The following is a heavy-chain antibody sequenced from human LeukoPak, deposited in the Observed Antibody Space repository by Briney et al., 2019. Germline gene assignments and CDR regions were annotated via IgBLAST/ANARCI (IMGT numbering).Heavy chain of an antibody. Sequence: PGGSLRLSCAVSGLTFSTYSMTWVRQGPGKGLEWVSSIYNSGAKIFYADSVKGRFTISRDNSKNMLYLQMNSLRVEDTAVDYCAKDVAPDSGWDLDYWGQGTLVTVSS. D-gene: IGHD6-19*01. V-gene: IGHV3-23*01. CDR1: GLTFSTYS. CDR2: IYNSGAKI. CDR3: AKDVAPDSGWDLDY. J-gene: IGHJ4*02.